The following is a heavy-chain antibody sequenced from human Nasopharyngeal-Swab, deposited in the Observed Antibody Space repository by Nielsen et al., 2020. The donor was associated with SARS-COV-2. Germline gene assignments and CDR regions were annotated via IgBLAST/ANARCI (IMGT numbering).Heavy chain of an antibody. Sequence: WVRQAPGQGLEWMGWMNPKSGEVGYEQKFQGRVTMTRNTATATAYKELSGLRHEDTAVYYCARGAFGLDHSWFDPWGQGTLVTVSS. CDR3: ARGAFGLDHSWFDP. CDR2: MNPKSGEV. J-gene: IGHJ5*02. V-gene: IGHV1-8*01. D-gene: IGHD3/OR15-3a*01.